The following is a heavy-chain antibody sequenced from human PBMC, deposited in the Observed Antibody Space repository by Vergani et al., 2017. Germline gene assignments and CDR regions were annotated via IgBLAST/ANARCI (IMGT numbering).Heavy chain of an antibody. CDR1: GYTFTGYY. CDR2: INPSGGST. D-gene: IGHD2-2*02. Sequence: QVQLVQSGAEVKKPGASVKVSCKASGYTFTGYYMHWVRQAPGQGLEWMGWINPSGGSTNYAQNFQGRVTMTRDTSTSTVFMELSSLRSEDTAVYYCARGCGSTSCYKRGEDWFDPWGQGTLVTVSS. J-gene: IGHJ5*02. CDR3: ARGCGSTSCYKRGEDWFDP. V-gene: IGHV1-46*01.